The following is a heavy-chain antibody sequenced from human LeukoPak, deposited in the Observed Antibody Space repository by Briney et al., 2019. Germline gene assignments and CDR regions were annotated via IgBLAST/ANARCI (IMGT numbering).Heavy chain of an antibody. CDR3: AKQFVDI. V-gene: IGHV3-23*01. Sequence: GGSLRLSCAASGFPFSSYAMNWVRQAPGKGLEWVSAISETGDRTQYADSVKGRFTVSRDNPKDTLYLQMDSLRAEDTAVYYCAKQFVDIWGQGTLVTVSS. J-gene: IGHJ5*02. D-gene: IGHD5-24*01. CDR2: ISETGDRT. CDR1: GFPFSSYA.